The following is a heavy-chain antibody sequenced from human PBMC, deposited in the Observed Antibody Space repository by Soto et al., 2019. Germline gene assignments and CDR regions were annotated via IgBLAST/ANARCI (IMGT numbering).Heavy chain of an antibody. CDR2: IIPILGIA. CDR1: GGTFSSYT. J-gene: IGHJ4*02. V-gene: IGHV1-69*02. D-gene: IGHD4-17*01. Sequence: QVQLVQSGAEVKKPGSSVKVSCKASGGTFSSYTISWVRQAPGQGLEWMGRIIPILGIANYAQKFQGRVTITADKSTSTAYMELSSLRSEDTAVYSCARVHDYGDYCPFDYWGQGTLVTVSS. CDR3: ARVHDYGDYCPFDY.